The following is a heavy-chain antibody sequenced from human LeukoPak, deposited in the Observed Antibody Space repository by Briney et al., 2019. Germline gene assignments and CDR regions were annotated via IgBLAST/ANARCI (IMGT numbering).Heavy chain of an antibody. D-gene: IGHD3-10*01. Sequence: GGSLRLSCAASGFTFSSYSMNWVRQAPGKGLEWVSSTSSSSSYIYYADSVKGRFTISRDNAKNSLYLQMNSLRAEDTAVYYCASSSLRGGDYYGMDVWGQGTTVTVSS. CDR2: TSSSSSYI. J-gene: IGHJ6*02. CDR3: ASSSLRGGDYYGMDV. V-gene: IGHV3-21*01. CDR1: GFTFSSYS.